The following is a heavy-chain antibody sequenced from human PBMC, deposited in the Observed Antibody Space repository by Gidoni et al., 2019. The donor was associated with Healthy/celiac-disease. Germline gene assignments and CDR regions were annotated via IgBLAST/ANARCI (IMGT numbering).Heavy chain of an antibody. Sequence: QVQLQESGQGMVQHSQTLSLTCLVSGGHIRSGGYYWHWIRQHPGKGLEWVGYIYYSGSTYYNPSLKSLVTISVDTSQNQFSLKLSSVTAADTAVYYCAGGYQSPTTFDYWGQGTLVTVSS. CDR2: IYYSGST. J-gene: IGHJ4*02. V-gene: IGHV4-31*01. CDR3: AGGYQSPTTFDY. CDR1: GGHIRSGGYY. D-gene: IGHD5-18*01.